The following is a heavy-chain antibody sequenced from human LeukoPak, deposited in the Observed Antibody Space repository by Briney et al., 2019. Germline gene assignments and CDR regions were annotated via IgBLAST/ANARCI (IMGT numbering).Heavy chain of an antibody. V-gene: IGHV3-23*01. D-gene: IGHD3-3*01. CDR2: ISVSGGTT. CDR3: AKTLHDPGATLWSGPTDY. CDR1: GFTFSSYA. J-gene: IGHJ4*02. Sequence: HPGGSLRLSCAASGFTFSSYAMTWVRQAPGKGLEWVSGISVSGGTTHYADSVKGRFTISKDNSKNTLYLQMNSLRDEDTAVYYCAKTLHDPGATLWSGPTDYWGQGTLVTVSS.